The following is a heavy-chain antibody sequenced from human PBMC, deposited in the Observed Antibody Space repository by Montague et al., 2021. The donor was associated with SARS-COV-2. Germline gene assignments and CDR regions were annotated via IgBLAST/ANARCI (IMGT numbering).Heavy chain of an antibody. CDR1: GFSLSTSGMC. Sequence: PALVKPTKTLTLTCTFSGFSLSTSGMCVSWIRQPPGKALEWLTLIDWDDDKYYSTSLKTRLTISKDTSKNQEVLTMTNMDPVDTATYYCARSYGTTVVTRAFDYWGQGTLVTVSS. CDR2: IDWDDDK. CDR3: ARSYGTTVVTRAFDY. D-gene: IGHD4-23*01. V-gene: IGHV2-70*01. J-gene: IGHJ4*02.